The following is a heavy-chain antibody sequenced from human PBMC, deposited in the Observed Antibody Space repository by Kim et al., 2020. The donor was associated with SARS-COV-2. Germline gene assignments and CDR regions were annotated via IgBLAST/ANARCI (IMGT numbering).Heavy chain of an antibody. CDR2: IYSGGST. CDR3: ARVTLSYSGHLDAFDI. CDR1: GFTVSSNY. Sequence: GGSLRLSCAASGFTVSSNYMSWVRQAPGKGLEWVSVIYSGGSTYYADSVKGRFTISRGNSKNTLYLQMNSLRAEDTAVYYCARVTLSYSGHLDAFDIWGQGTMVTVSS. J-gene: IGHJ3*02. V-gene: IGHV3-53*01. D-gene: IGHD5-12*01.